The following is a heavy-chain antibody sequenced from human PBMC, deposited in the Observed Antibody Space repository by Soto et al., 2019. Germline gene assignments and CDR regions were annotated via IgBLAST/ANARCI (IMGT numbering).Heavy chain of an antibody. Sequence: VQLVQSGAEVKKPGASVKVSCQASGYTCTSCDINGVRQATGKGLEWMGRMNPNSGNTGYAQKVQGRVTMTRNTARITAYMELSSVSSDDTAVYDCARGGVGMAMYGGKGTLVTVSS. J-gene: IGHJ4*02. D-gene: IGHD6-13*01. CDR1: GYTCTSCD. CDR2: MNPNSGNT. CDR3: ARGGVGMAMY. V-gene: IGHV1-8*01.